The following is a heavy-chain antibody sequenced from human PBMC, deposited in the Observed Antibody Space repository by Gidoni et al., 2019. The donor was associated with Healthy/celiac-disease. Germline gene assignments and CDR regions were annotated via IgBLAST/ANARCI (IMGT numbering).Heavy chain of an antibody. D-gene: IGHD4-17*01. Sequence: QVQLVQSGAEVKKPGASVKVSCKASGYTFTGYYMPWVRQAPGQGLEWMGWINPNSGGTNYAQKFQGRVTMTRDTSISTAYMELSRLRSDDTAVYYCARDLTWMTTVTILPYGMDVWGQRDHGHRLL. CDR1: GYTFTGYY. J-gene: IGHJ6*04. V-gene: IGHV1-2*02. CDR2: INPNSGGT. CDR3: ARDLTWMTTVTILPYGMDV.